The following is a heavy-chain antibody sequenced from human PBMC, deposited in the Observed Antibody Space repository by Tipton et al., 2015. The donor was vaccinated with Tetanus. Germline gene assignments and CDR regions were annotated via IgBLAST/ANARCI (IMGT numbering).Heavy chain of an antibody. CDR1: GGSISSGGYY. J-gene: IGHJ4*02. V-gene: IGHV4-31*03. CDR3: ARVDGSSSSPIDY. Sequence: LRLSCTVSGGSISSGGYYWSWIRQHPGKGLEWIGYIYYSGSTYYNPSLKSRVTISVDTSKNQFSLKLSSVTAADTAVYYCARVDGSSSSPIDYWGQGTLVTVSS. D-gene: IGHD6-6*01. CDR2: IYYSGST.